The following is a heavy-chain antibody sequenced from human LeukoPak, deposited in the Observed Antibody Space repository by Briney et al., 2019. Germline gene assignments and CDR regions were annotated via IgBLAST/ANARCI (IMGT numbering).Heavy chain of an antibody. V-gene: IGHV4-4*09. J-gene: IGHJ4*02. CDR2: IYTSGST. Sequence: SETLSLTCTVSGGSISSYYWSWIRQPPGKGLEWIGYIYTSGSTNYNPSLKSRVTMSVDTSKNQFSLKLSSVTAADTAVYYCTRDRRDGYNFDYWGQGTLVTVSS. CDR1: GGSISSYY. D-gene: IGHD5-24*01. CDR3: TRDRRDGYNFDY.